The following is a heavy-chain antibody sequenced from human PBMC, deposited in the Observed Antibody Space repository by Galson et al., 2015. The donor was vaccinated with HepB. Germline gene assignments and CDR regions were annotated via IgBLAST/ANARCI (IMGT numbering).Heavy chain of an antibody. CDR1: GGSISSYY. CDR2: IYYSGST. CDR3: ARVYYGSGSYIDY. V-gene: IGHV4-59*01. J-gene: IGHJ4*02. Sequence: SEPLSLTCTVSGGSISSYYWSWTRQPPGKGLEWIGYIYYSGSTNYNPPLKSRVTISVDTSKNQFSLKLSSVTAADTAVYYCARVYYGSGSYIDYWGQGTLVTVSS. D-gene: IGHD3-10*01.